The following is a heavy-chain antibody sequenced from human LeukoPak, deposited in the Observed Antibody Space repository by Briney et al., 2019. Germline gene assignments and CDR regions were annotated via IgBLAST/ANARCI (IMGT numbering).Heavy chain of an antibody. CDR1: GFTFSSCW. D-gene: IGHD2-2*01. J-gene: IGHJ5*02. Sequence: GGSLRLSCAASGFTFSSCWMSWVRQAPGKGLEWVSTFSGGGGSTYYAGSVKGRFTISRDNSKNTLYLQMNSLRADDTAVYYCARSPTAINGYFDPWGQGTLVTVSS. CDR3: ARSPTAINGYFDP. CDR2: FSGGGGST. V-gene: IGHV3-23*01.